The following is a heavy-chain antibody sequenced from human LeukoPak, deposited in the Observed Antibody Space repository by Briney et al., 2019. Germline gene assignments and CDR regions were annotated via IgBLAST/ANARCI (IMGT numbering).Heavy chain of an antibody. CDR3: ARVVTWYFDL. Sequence: PGGSLRLSCAASGFTFSSYSINWVRQAPGKGLEWVSSITSSSTYIYYADSVRGRFTISRDNAKNSLYLQMNSPRAEDTAVYYCARVVTWYFDLWGRGTLVTVSS. J-gene: IGHJ2*01. CDR2: ITSSSTYI. V-gene: IGHV3-21*01. CDR1: GFTFSSYS. D-gene: IGHD5-18*01.